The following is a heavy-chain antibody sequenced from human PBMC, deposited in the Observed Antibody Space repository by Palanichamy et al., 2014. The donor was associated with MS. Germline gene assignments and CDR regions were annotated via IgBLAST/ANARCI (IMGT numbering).Heavy chain of an antibody. J-gene: IGHJ4*02. CDR3: ARGYGWLPVD. Sequence: QVQLQESGPGLVKPSETLSLTCNVSGGSMTGYYWSWIRQPPGKTLEWIGLMRYSGDITYNPSLKSRVTVSLDTSKNQFSLKLTTVTAADAAVYYCARGYGWLPVDWGQGMMVTVSS. CDR1: GGSMTGYY. V-gene: IGHV4-59*01. CDR2: MRYSGDI. D-gene: IGHD3-22*01.